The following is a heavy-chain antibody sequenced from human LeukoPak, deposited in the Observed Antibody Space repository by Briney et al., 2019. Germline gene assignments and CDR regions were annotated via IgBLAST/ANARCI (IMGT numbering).Heavy chain of an antibody. CDR1: GGSISSGDYY. J-gene: IGHJ4*02. CDR2: IYYSGST. V-gene: IGHV4-30-4*01. Sequence: SEILSLTCTVSGGSISSGDYYWSWIRQPPGKGLEWIGYIYYSGSTYYNPSLKSRVTISVDTSKNQFSLKLSSVTAADTAVYYCARVYHGDYSERAFDYWGQGTLVTVSS. D-gene: IGHD4-17*01. CDR3: ARVYHGDYSERAFDY.